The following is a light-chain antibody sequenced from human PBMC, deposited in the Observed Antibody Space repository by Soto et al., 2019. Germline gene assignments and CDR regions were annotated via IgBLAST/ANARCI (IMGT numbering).Light chain of an antibody. CDR3: QQYNSYSAK. J-gene: IGKJ1*01. V-gene: IGKV1-5*01. Sequence: DIQMTQSPSTLSVSVGDRTTITCRASQSINSWLAWYQQKPGKAPKLLIYDASSLESGVPSRFSGSGSGTYFPLTISILQPDDFATYYCQQYNSYSAKFGQGTKVDIK. CDR1: QSINSW. CDR2: DAS.